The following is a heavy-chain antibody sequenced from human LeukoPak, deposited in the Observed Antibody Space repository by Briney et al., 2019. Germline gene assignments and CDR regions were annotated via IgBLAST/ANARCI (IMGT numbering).Heavy chain of an antibody. J-gene: IGHJ3*02. D-gene: IGHD3-10*01. CDR1: GFTFSRYS. CDR3: AKSNGYGLVDI. Sequence: PGGSLRLSCAASGFTFSRYSMSWVRQPPGKGLEWIGSIYYSGSTYYNPSLKSRVTISVDTSKNEFSLKLSSVTAADTAVYYCAKSNGYGLVDIWGQGTMVTVSS. V-gene: IGHV4-39*07. CDR2: IYYSGST.